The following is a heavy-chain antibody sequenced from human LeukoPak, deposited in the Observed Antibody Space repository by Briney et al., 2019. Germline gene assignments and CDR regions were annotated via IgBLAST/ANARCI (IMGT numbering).Heavy chain of an antibody. CDR1: GYTFTGYY. CDR3: ARDPTMVAASSLSDY. J-gene: IGHJ4*02. CDR2: INPNSGGT. D-gene: IGHD2-15*01. V-gene: IGHV1-2*02. Sequence: ASVKVSCKASGYTFTGYYMHWVRQASGQGLEWMGWINPNSGGTNYAQKFQGRVTMTRDTSISTAYMELSRLRSDDTAVYYCARDPTMVAASSLSDYWGQGTLVTVSS.